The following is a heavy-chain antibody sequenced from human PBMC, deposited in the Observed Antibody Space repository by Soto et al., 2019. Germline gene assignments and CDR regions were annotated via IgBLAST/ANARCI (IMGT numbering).Heavy chain of an antibody. Sequence: QLQLQESGPGLVKPSATLSLTCTVSGGSISSSSYYWGWIRQPPGTGLEWIGSIYYSGSTYYNPSLKSRVTISVDTAKNQCSLKLSSVTAADTAVYYCAIRPRWFGNLNWFDPWGQGTLVTVSS. CDR3: AIRPRWFGNLNWFDP. J-gene: IGHJ5*02. CDR2: IYYSGST. D-gene: IGHD3-10*01. V-gene: IGHV4-39*01. CDR1: GGSISSSSYY.